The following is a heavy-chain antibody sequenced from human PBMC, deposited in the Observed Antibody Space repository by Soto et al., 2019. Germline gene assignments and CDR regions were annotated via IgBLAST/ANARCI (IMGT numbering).Heavy chain of an antibody. CDR1: GFTFSPYS. J-gene: IGHJ5*02. CDR2: IKDDGGDE. D-gene: IGHD6-19*01. Sequence: EVQLVESGGGLVQPGGSLRLSCAASGFTFSPYSMSWVRQAPGKGLEWVAIIKDDGGDELYLEAVRGRFTISRDNAKKSLYLAMDSLRVEDTAVYYCAGGSGWISDTWGQGTLVTVSS. V-gene: IGHV3-7*05. CDR3: AGGSGWISDT.